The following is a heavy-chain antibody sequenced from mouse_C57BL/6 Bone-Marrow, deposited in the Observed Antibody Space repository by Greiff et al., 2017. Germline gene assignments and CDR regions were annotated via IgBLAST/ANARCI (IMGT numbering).Heavy chain of an antibody. CDR2: IHPNSGST. D-gene: IGHD2-12*01. CDR1: GYTFTSSW. J-gene: IGHJ4*01. Sequence: QVQLQQPGAELVKPGASVKLSCKASGYTFTSSWMHWVKQRPGQGLEWIGMIHPNSGSTNYNEKFKSKATLTVDKSSSTAYMQRSSLTSEDSAVYYCARGGSYYIFFYAMDYWGQGTSVTVSS. CDR3: ARGGSYYIFFYAMDY. V-gene: IGHV1-64*01.